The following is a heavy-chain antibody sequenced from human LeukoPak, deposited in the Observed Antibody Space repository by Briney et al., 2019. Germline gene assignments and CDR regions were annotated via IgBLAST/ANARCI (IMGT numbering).Heavy chain of an antibody. CDR1: GFTFNIYW. Sequence: PGGSLRLSCVASGFTFNIYWMAWVRQAPGKGLEWVANIEQDGSMKYYADSVKGRFTISRDNAKNSLYLQMNSLRAEDTAVYYCARDYDGNLEYWGQGTPVTVSS. V-gene: IGHV3-7*01. D-gene: IGHD4-23*01. CDR3: ARDYDGNLEY. CDR2: IEQDGSMK. J-gene: IGHJ4*02.